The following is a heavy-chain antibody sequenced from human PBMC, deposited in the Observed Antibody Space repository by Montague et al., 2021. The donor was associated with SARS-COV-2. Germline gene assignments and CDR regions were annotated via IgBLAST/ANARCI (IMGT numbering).Heavy chain of an antibody. V-gene: IGHV4-59*01. D-gene: IGHD3-10*01. J-gene: IGHJ6*02. CDR3: ARGCLSYFGAGSHCYGPDV. CDR1: GTSITSYY. Sequence: SQSLSLTCSVSGTSITSYYWNWIRQPPGEGLEWIGYISDSGSTNYSPSLNSRVTMSVDTSKNQMSLKLTSVTAADTAVYYCARGCLSYFGAGSHCYGPDVWGQGTTVTVSS. CDR2: ISDSGST.